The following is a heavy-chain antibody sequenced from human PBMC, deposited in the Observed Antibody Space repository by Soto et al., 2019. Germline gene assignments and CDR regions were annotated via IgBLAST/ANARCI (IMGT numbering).Heavy chain of an antibody. D-gene: IGHD6-6*01. J-gene: IGHJ6*02. Sequence: SQTLSLTCAISGDSVSSNSAAWNWIRQSPSRGLEWLGRTYYRSKWYNDYAVSVKSRITINPDTSKNQFSLQLDSVTPEDTAVYYCARDPQAARHYYYGMDVWGQGTTVTVSS. CDR3: ARDPQAARHYYYGMDV. CDR1: GDSVSSNSAA. CDR2: TYYRSKWYN. V-gene: IGHV6-1*01.